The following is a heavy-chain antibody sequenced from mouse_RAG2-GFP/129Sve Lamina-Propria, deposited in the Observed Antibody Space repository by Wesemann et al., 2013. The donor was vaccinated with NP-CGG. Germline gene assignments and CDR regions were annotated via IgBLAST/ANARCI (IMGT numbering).Heavy chain of an antibody. Sequence: QVQLKQSGPGRVAPSQSLSITCTVSGFSLTSYGVHWVRQSPGKGLEWLGVIWSGGSTDYNAAFISRLSISKDNSKSQVSFKMNSLQADDTAIYYCARREAGTGGYFDYWGQGTTLTVSS. J-gene: IGHJ2*01. V-gene: IGHV2-2*01. CDR1: GFSLTSYG. CDR2: IWSGGST. D-gene: IGHD4-1*01. CDR3: ARREAGTGGYFDY.